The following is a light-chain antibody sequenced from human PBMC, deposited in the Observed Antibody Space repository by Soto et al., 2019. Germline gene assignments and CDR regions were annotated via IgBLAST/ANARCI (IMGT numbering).Light chain of an antibody. CDR3: KSYAGSNTYV. Sequence: QSALTQPPPASGSPGQSVTISCTGTKNDIGVYDFVSWYQHHPGKAPRLIIYEVVQRPSGAPDRFSGSKSGNTASLTVSGLQAADEADYFCKSYAGSNTYVFGSGTKVTVL. J-gene: IGLJ1*01. CDR2: EVV. V-gene: IGLV2-8*01. CDR1: KNDIGVYDF.